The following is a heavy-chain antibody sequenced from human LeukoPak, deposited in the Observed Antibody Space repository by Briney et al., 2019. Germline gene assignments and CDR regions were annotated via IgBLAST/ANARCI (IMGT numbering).Heavy chain of an antibody. V-gene: IGHV4-34*01. CDR1: GGSFSGYY. CDR3: AGYCSGGSCYSVDY. Sequence: SETLSLTCAVYGGSFSGYYWSWIRQPPGKGLEWIGEINNSGSTNYNPSLKSRVTISVDTSKNQFSLKLSSVTAADTAVYYCAGYCSGGSCYSVDYWGQGTLVTVSS. D-gene: IGHD2-15*01. CDR2: INNSGST. J-gene: IGHJ4*02.